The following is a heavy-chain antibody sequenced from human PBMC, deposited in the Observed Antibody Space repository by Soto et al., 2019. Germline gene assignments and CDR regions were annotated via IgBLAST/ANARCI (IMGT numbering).Heavy chain of an antibody. CDR1: GFTFDDYA. CDR3: AKEYCSGGSCYVGDAFDI. D-gene: IGHD2-15*01. CDR2: ISWNSGSI. Sequence: PGGSLRLSCAASGFTFDDYAMHWVRQAPGKGLEWVSGISWNSGSIGYADSVKGRFTISRDNAKNSLYLQMNSLRAEDTALYYCAKEYCSGGSCYVGDAFDIWGQGTMVTVSS. J-gene: IGHJ3*02. V-gene: IGHV3-9*01.